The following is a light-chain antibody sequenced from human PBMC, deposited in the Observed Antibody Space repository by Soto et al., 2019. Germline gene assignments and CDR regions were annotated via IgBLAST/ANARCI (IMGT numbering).Light chain of an antibody. CDR3: QQYGSSPT. J-gene: IGKJ2*01. Sequence: EIVLTQSPGTLSLSPGERATLSCRASQSVSCSYLAWYQQKPGQAPRLLIYGASSRATGIPDRFSGSGSGTDFTLTISRLEPEDFAVYYCQQYGSSPTFGQWTKVDI. CDR2: GAS. V-gene: IGKV3-20*01. CDR1: QSVSCSY.